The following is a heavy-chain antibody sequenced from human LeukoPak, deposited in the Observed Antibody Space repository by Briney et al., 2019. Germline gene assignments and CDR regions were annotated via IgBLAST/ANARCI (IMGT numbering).Heavy chain of an antibody. V-gene: IGHV1-46*01. Sequence: GASVKVSCKASGYTFTSYYMHWVRHAPGQGLEWMGIINPSGGSTSYAQKFQGRVTMTRDMSTSTVYMELSSLRSEDTAVYYCARDSSYYYYMDVWGKGTTVTVSS. J-gene: IGHJ6*03. D-gene: IGHD2-2*01. CDR1: GYTFTSYY. CDR3: ARDSSYYYYMDV. CDR2: INPSGGST.